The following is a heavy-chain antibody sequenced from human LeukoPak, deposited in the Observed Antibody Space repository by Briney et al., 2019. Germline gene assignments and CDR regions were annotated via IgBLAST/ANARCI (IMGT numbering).Heavy chain of an antibody. J-gene: IGHJ4*02. CDR2: INWNGDNP. CDR3: ARDGSSWYGDY. Sequence: GGSLRLSCEASGFTFEDYGMTWVRQRPGKGLEYVCEINWNGDNPVYENSLRGRFTISRDNAKNSLYLQMNSLRAEDTAVYYCARDGSSWYGDYWGQGTLVTVSS. D-gene: IGHD6-13*01. V-gene: IGHV3-20*04. CDR1: GFTFEDYG.